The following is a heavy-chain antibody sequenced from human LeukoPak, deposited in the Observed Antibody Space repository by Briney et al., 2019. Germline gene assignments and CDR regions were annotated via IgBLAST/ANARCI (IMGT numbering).Heavy chain of an antibody. CDR2: IYSGGRT. CDR3: AIYDSSGYYNY. Sequence: GGSLRLSCAASGFTASSNDMSWVRQAPGKGLEWVSVIYSGGRTFYADSVKGRFTISRDNSKSTLYLQMNSLRAEDTAVYYCAIYDSSGYYNYWGQGTLVTVSS. J-gene: IGHJ4*02. V-gene: IGHV3-53*01. D-gene: IGHD3-22*01. CDR1: GFTASSND.